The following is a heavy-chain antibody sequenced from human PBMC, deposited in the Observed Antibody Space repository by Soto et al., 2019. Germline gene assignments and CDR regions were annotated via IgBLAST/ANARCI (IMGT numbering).Heavy chain of an antibody. J-gene: IGHJ4*02. CDR1: GYSFTSLH. CDR2: MNPHSGDT. V-gene: IGHV1-8*01. D-gene: IGHD3-10*01. Sequence: ASVKVSCKASGYSFTSLHLNWVRQATGQGLECIGWMNPHSGDTVFAQRFQGRVTMTRNTSINTAYMELRSLRSQDTAVYYCARGSPGPVDHWGQGTQVTVSS. CDR3: ARGSPGPVDH.